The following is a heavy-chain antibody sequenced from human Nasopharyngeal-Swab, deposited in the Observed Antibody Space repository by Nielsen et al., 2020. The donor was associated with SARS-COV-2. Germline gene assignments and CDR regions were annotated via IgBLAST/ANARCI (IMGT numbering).Heavy chain of an antibody. Sequence: GESLKISCAASGFTVSSNYMSWVRQAPGKGLEWVSVIYSGGSTYYADSVEGRFTISRDNSKNTLYLQMNSLRAEDTAVYYCARESPTLHYYYYMDVWGKGTTVTVSS. CDR2: IYSGGST. V-gene: IGHV3-53*01. J-gene: IGHJ6*03. CDR1: GFTVSSNY. CDR3: ARESPTLHYYYYMDV.